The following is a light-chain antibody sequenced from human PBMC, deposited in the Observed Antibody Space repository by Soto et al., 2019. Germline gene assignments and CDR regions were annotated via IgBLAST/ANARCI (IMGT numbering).Light chain of an antibody. CDR1: SSNIGSNT. Sequence: QSGLTQPPSASGTPAQGVTISCSGSSSNIGSNTVNWYQQLPGTAPKLLIYSNNQRPSGVPDRFSGSKSGTSASLAISGLQSEDVADYYCAAWDDSLNGYVFGTGTKVTVL. V-gene: IGLV1-44*01. J-gene: IGLJ1*01. CDR2: SNN. CDR3: AAWDDSLNGYV.